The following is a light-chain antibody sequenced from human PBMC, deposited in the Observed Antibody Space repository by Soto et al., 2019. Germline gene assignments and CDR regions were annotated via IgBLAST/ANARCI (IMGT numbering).Light chain of an antibody. V-gene: IGKV3-20*01. CDR3: QQYGSSPRT. J-gene: IGKJ1*01. CDR1: QSASNSY. Sequence: EIVLTQSPGPLSLSRGERATLSCRACQSASNSYLAWYQQKPGQAPRLLIFGASSRATGIPDRFTGSGSGTDFTLTVGRLEPEDFALYYCQQYGSSPRTFGQGNKV. CDR2: GAS.